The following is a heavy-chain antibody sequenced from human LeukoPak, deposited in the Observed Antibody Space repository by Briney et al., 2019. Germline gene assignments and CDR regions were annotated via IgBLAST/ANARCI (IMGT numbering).Heavy chain of an antibody. CDR3: AGDKGTSGWFDP. CDR2: IYYSGST. Sequence: PSETLSLTCTVSGGSISSYYWSWIRQPPGKGLEWIGYIYYSGSTNYNPSLKSRVTISVDTSKNQFSLKLSSVTAADTAVYYCAGDKGTSGWFDPWGQGTLVTVSS. V-gene: IGHV4-59*01. D-gene: IGHD3/OR15-3a*01. J-gene: IGHJ5*02. CDR1: GGSISSYY.